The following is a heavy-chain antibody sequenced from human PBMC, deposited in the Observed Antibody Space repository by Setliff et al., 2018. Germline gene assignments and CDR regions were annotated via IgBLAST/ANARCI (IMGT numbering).Heavy chain of an antibody. CDR2: INTNTGNP. D-gene: IGHD3-10*01. CDR3: GRASRFGTIVYRGDYYMDV. Sequence: GASVKVSCKASGYIFTTYAIGWMRQAPGQGPEWMGWINTNTGNPSYAQGFTGRFVFSLDTSVSTAYLQISGLKGEDSAVYYCGRASRFGTIVYRGDYYMDVWGKGTTVTVSS. V-gene: IGHV7-4-1*02. CDR1: GYIFTTYA. J-gene: IGHJ6*03.